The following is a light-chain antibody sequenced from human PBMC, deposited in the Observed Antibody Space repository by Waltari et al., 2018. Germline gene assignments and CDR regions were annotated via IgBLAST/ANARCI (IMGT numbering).Light chain of an antibody. J-gene: IGLJ3*02. V-gene: IGLV1-51*02. CDR3: GTWDSSLAVWM. CDR1: SPNIGGND. CDR2: EAS. Sequence: QSLLTQPPSLSAAPGQRVTIYCSGTSPNIGGNDVFWYQQFPGKAPRLLIYEASGRPAGIPDRFSGSKSATSASLAISRLQTGDEADDYCGTWDSSLAVWMFGGGTRLTVL.